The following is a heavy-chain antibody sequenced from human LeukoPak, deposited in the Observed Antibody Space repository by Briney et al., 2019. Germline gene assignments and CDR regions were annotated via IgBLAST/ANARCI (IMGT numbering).Heavy chain of an antibody. V-gene: IGHV4-61*02. D-gene: IGHD2-8*01. J-gene: IGHJ4*02. CDR3: ARSRERICTNPPCYVDLQAT. CDR1: GGSISSGSYY. Sequence: SETLSLTCTVSGGSISSGSYYWTWIRQPAGKGLEWIGRIYITESANYNSSLESLVTILVDTSKNQFSLKLSSVTAADTAIYYCARSRERICTNPPCYVDLQATWGQGALVTVSP. CDR2: IYITESA.